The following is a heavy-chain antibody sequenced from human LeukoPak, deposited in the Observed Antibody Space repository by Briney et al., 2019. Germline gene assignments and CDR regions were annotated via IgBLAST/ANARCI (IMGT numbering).Heavy chain of an antibody. D-gene: IGHD2-2*01. CDR1: GYTFTGYY. J-gene: IGHJ4*02. V-gene: IGHV1-2*02. CDR3: ASLYCTRTSSYRDF. CDR2: INPNSGGT. Sequence: ASVKVSCKASGYTFTGYYMHWVRQAPGQGLEWMGWINPNSGGTNYAQKFQGRVTMTRDTSITTAYMELTSLKYDDTAVYYCASLYCTRTSSYRDFWGQGTLVTVSS.